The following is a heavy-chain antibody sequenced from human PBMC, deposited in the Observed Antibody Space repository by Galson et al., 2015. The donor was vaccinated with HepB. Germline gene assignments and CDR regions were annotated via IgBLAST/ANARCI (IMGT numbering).Heavy chain of an antibody. J-gene: IGHJ4*02. CDR3: ARVLVEYSNSEGGYFDY. CDR2: IIPIFGIA. D-gene: IGHD6-6*01. V-gene: IGHV1-69*13. CDR1: GGTFSSYA. Sequence: SVKVSCKASGGTFSSYAISWVRQAPGQGLEWMGGIIPIFGIANYAQKFQGRVTITADESTSTAYMELSSLRSEDTAVYYCARVLVEYSNSEGGYFDYWGQGTLVTVSS.